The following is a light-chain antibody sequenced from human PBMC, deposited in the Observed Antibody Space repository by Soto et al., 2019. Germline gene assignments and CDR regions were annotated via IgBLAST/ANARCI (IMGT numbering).Light chain of an antibody. CDR2: GAS. CDR1: QSVSSN. V-gene: IGKV3D-15*01. CDR3: QQYNNWPPLT. J-gene: IGKJ4*01. Sequence: EIVMTQSPATLSVSPGERATLSCRASQSVSSNLASHHQKPGQAPRLLIYGASTRATGIPARFSGSGSGTEFTLTISSLQSEDFAVYYCQQYNNWPPLTFGGGTKVEIK.